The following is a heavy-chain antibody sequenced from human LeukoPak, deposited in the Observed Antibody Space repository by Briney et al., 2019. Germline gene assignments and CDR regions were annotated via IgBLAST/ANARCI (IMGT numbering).Heavy chain of an antibody. Sequence: GGSLRLSCAASGFTFSSYGMHWVRQAPGKGLEWGAVIWYDGSNKYYADSVKGRFTISRDNSKNTLYLQMNSLRAEDTAVYYCARYVLGDAFDIWGQGTMVTVSS. V-gene: IGHV3-33*01. CDR2: IWYDGSNK. J-gene: IGHJ3*02. D-gene: IGHD3-16*01. CDR1: GFTFSSYG. CDR3: ARYVLGDAFDI.